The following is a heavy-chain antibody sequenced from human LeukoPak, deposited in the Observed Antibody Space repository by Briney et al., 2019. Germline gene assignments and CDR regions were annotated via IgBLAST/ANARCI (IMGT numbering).Heavy chain of an antibody. Sequence: GESLKISCKGSGYHFTSYWIGWVRQMPGKGLEWMGIIYPGDSDTRYSPSFQGQVTISADKSISTAYLQWSSLKASDTALYYCARHARDVTTFFPIYWGQGTLVTVSS. D-gene: IGHD4-11*01. CDR2: IYPGDSDT. CDR3: ARHARDVTTFFPIY. CDR1: GYHFTSYW. V-gene: IGHV5-51*01. J-gene: IGHJ4*02.